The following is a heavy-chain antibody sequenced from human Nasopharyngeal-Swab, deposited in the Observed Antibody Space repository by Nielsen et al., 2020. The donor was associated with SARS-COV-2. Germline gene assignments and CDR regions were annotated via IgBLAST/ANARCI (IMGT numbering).Heavy chain of an antibody. CDR3: ARVVMVRGVSYYYYMDV. CDR2: IYHSGST. Sequence: WIRQPPGKGLEWIGSIYHSGSTYYNPSLKSRVTISVDTSKNQFSLNLSSVTAADTAVYYCARVVMVRGVSYYYYMDVWGKGTTVTVS. D-gene: IGHD3-10*01. V-gene: IGHV4-38-2*02. J-gene: IGHJ6*03.